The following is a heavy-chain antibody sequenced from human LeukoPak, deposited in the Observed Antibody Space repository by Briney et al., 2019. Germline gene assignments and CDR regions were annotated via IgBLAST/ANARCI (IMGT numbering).Heavy chain of an antibody. CDR1: GYTFTSYG. D-gene: IGHD5-18*01. V-gene: IGHV1-18*01. Sequence: AASVKVSCKASGYTFTSYGISWVRQAPGQGLEWMGWISAYNGNTNYAQKLQGRVTMTTDTSTSTAYMGLRSLRSGDTAVYYCARGPKSNSYGYWIFSFWGQGTLVTVSS. CDR3: ARGPKSNSYGYWIFSF. CDR2: ISAYNGNT. J-gene: IGHJ4*02.